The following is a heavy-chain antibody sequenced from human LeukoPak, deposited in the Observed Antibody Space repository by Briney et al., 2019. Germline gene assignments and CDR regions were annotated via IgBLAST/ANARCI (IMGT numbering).Heavy chain of an antibody. CDR1: GFTFNTHA. D-gene: IGHD5-18*01. V-gene: IGHV3-23*01. Sequence: PGGSLRLSCAASGFTFNTHAMSWVRQALGKGLEWVSGINGNGASTYYSDSVKGRFTISRDNSKNTLYLQMRSLRAEDTAVYYCARDQGYSYYYLDYWGQGALVTVSS. CDR2: INGNGAST. CDR3: ARDQGYSYYYLDY. J-gene: IGHJ4*02.